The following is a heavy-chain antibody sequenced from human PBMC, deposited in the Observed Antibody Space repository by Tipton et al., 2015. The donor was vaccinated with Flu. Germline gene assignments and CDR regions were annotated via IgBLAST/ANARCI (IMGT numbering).Heavy chain of an antibody. CDR3: ARQGGDYDFWSGYFSPYYGMDV. CDR2: IYYSGST. CDR1: GGSISSSSYY. J-gene: IGHJ6*02. D-gene: IGHD3-3*01. V-gene: IGHV4-39*01. Sequence: LRLSCTVSGGSISSSSYYWGWIRQPPGKGLEWIGSIYYSGSTYYNPSLKSRVTISVDTSKNQFSLKLSSVTAADTAVYYCARQGGDYDFWSGYFSPYYGMDVWGQGTTVTVSS.